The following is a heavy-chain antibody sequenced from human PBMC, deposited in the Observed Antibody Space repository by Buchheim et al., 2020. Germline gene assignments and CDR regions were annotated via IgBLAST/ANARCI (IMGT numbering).Heavy chain of an antibody. CDR3: ARGRIAARPWSGMDV. CDR2: ISYDGSNK. J-gene: IGHJ6*02. D-gene: IGHD6-6*01. Sequence: QVQLVESGGGVVQPGRSLRLSCAASGFTFSSYAMHWVRQAPGKGLEWVAVISYDGSNKYYADSVKGRFTTSRDNSKNTLYLQMNSLRAEDTAVYYCARGRIAARPWSGMDVWGQGAT. CDR1: GFTFSSYA. V-gene: IGHV3-30-3*01.